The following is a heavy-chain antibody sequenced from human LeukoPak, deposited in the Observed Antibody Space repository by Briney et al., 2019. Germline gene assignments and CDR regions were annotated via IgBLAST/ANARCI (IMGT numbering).Heavy chain of an antibody. CDR2: INPADSSS. CDR3: ARRGSGSYLIDY. CDR1: GYSFTNYW. Sequence: GESLKISCKGSGYSFTNYWIGWVRQMPGKGLEWMGIINPADSSSTYSPSFQGQVTISADKSISTAYLQWSSLKASDTAMYYCARRGSGSYLIDYWGQGTLVTVSS. D-gene: IGHD3-10*01. V-gene: IGHV5-51*01. J-gene: IGHJ4*02.